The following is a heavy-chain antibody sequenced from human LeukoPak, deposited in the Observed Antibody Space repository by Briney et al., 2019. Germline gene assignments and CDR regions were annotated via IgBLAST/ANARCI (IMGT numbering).Heavy chain of an antibody. J-gene: IGHJ4*02. D-gene: IGHD1-26*01. CDR1: GGSVSSGSYY. V-gene: IGHV4-61*01. CDR2: IYYSGST. CDR3: ARGWGYSGSYHYQHRGPYYFDY. Sequence: SETLSLTCTVSGGSVSSGSYYWSWIRQPPGKGLEWIGYIYYSGSTNYNPSLKSRVTISVDTSKNQFSLKLSSVTAADTAVYYCARGWGYSGSYHYQHRGPYYFDYWGQGTLVTVSS.